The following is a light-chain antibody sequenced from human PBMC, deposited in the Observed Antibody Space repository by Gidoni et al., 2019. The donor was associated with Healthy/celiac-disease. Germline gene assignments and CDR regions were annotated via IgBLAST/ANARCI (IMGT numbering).Light chain of an antibody. CDR3: QQYKSDSWT. J-gene: IGKJ1*01. Sequence: RITHSPSTLSASLGDRVPTTCRASQSISSWLAWYQQKPGKAPKLLIYDASSLESGVPSRFSGSGSGTEFKLTISSMQAEDYATYYCQQYKSDSWTYGQGTKVEIK. CDR1: QSISSW. CDR2: DAS. V-gene: IGKV1-5*01.